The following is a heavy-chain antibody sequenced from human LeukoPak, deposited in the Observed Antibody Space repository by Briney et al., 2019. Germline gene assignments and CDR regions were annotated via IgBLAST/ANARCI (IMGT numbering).Heavy chain of an antibody. CDR1: GFTFSSYA. D-gene: IGHD2-2*01. CDR2: ISSNGGST. CDR3: VLSWSSTSPDSDHYYGMDV. J-gene: IGHJ6*04. V-gene: IGHV3-64D*06. Sequence: GGSLRLSCSASGFTFSSYAMHWVRQAPGKGLEYVSAISSNGGSTYYADSVKGRFTISRDNSKNTLYLQMSSLRAEDTAAYYCVLSWSSTSPDSDHYYGMDVWGKGTTVTVSS.